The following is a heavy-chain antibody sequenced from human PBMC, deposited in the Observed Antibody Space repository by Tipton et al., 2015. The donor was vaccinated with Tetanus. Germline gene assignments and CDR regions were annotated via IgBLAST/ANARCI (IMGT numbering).Heavy chain of an antibody. Sequence: QLVQSGAEVKKPGASVKVSCKASGYTFSSYAISWVRQAPGQGLEWMGGIIPIFGTANYAQKFQGRVTITADESTSTAYMELSSLRSEDTAVYYCARSRTYYYDSSGYYFPSWFDPWGQGTLVTVSS. J-gene: IGHJ5*02. V-gene: IGHV1-69*13. CDR2: IIPIFGTA. CDR3: ARSRTYYYDSSGYYFPSWFDP. D-gene: IGHD3-22*01. CDR1: GYTFSSYA.